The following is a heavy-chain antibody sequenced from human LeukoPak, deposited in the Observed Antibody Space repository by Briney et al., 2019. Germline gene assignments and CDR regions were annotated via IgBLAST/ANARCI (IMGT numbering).Heavy chain of an antibody. CDR3: ARSAMATTGTANFDY. CDR2: IIPIFGTA. V-gene: IGHV1-69*05. J-gene: IGHJ4*02. CDR1: GGTFSSYA. D-gene: IGHD5-18*01. Sequence: GASVKVSCKASGGTFSSYAISWVRQAPGQGLEWMGGIIPIFGTANYAQKFQGRVTITTDESTSTAYMELSSLRSEDTAVYYCARSAMATTGTANFDYWGQGTLVTVSS.